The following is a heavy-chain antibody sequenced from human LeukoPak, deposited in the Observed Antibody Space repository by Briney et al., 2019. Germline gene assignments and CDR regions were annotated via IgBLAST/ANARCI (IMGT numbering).Heavy chain of an antibody. CDR1: GGSISSYY. Sequence: PSETPSLTCTVSGGSISSYYWSWIRQPPGKGLEWIGYIYYSGSTNYNPSLKSRVTISVDTSKNQFSLKLSSVTAADTAVYYCARVNYDSSGYSYYFDYWGQGTLVTVSS. CDR3: ARVNYDSSGYSYYFDY. J-gene: IGHJ4*02. D-gene: IGHD3-22*01. CDR2: IYYSGST. V-gene: IGHV4-59*01.